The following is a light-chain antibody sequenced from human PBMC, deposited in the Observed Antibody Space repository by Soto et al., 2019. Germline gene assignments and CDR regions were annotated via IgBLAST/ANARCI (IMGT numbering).Light chain of an antibody. J-gene: IGKJ1*01. Sequence: EIVMTQSPATLSVSPGERATLSCRASQSVSSNLAWYQQKPGQAPRLLIYGASTRATGIPARFSGSGSGTEFTLTISSLQSEDFAVYYCQQYKNWPPGGTCGQGTKVEIK. CDR3: QQYKNWPPGGT. CDR1: QSVSSN. V-gene: IGKV3-15*01. CDR2: GAS.